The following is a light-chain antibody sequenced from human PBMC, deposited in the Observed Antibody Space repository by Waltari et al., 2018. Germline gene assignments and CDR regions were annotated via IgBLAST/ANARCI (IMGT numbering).Light chain of an antibody. CDR3: MVITHRPPSLT. CDR2: KFS. J-gene: IGKJ4*01. CDR1: QSLPYSDGNSY. Sequence: DVVMTQSPLSLPVTLGQRASISCRSSQSLPYSDGNSYLNWFHQRPGQSPRRLIFKFSSRESTVTARCSGSGSGTDVTMIISRVEAADVGTYFCMVITHRPPSLTFGGGTKVEIK. V-gene: IGKV2-30*01.